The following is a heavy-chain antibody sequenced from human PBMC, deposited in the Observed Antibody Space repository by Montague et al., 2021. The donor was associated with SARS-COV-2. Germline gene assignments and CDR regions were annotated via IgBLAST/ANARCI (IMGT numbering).Heavy chain of an antibody. J-gene: IGHJ3*02. CDR3: AIPMVRGISRAFDI. D-gene: IGHD3-10*01. V-gene: IGHV4-34*01. CDR2: INHGGST. Sequence: SETLSLTCAVYGGSFSGYYWSWLRQPPGKGLEWIGEINHGGSTNYNPSLRSRVTISVDTSKNQFSLKLSSVTAADTAVYYCAIPMVRGISRAFDIWGQGTMVTVSS. CDR1: GGSFSGYY.